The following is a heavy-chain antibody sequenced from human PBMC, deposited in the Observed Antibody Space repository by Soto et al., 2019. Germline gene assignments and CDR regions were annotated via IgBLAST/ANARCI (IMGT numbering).Heavy chain of an antibody. Sequence: EVQLVESGGGLVQPGGSLRLSCTGSGFTFGNYWMSWVRQAPGKGLEWVANIKPDGSDKYYEESVKGRFTISRDNAKNSLYLQMNSLSAEDTAVYVGASDWLAGEPHRSWNYWGQGTLVTVSS. V-gene: IGHV3-7*04. CDR2: IKPDGSDK. CDR1: GFTFGNYW. D-gene: IGHD6-13*01. J-gene: IGHJ4*01. CDR3: ASDWLAGEPHRSWNY.